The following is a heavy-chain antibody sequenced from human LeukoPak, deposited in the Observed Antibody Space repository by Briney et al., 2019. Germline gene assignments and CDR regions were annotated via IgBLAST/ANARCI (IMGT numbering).Heavy chain of an antibody. D-gene: IGHD1-26*01. Sequence: PGGSLRLSCAASGFTFSDYGIHGVRQAPGKGLEWVAVIWYDGTNKYYGDSVKGRFTISRDNSKNTLYLQMNSLRAEDTAVCYCAKDRGSYSTTADFWGQGTLVTVSS. CDR3: AKDRGSYSTTADF. J-gene: IGHJ4*02. V-gene: IGHV3-33*06. CDR2: IWYDGTNK. CDR1: GFTFSDYG.